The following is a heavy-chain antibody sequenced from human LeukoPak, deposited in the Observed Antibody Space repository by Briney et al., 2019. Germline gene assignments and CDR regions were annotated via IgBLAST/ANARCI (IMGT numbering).Heavy chain of an antibody. V-gene: IGHV1-69*04. CDR3: ARDRKGHFDY. J-gene: IGHJ4*02. CDR1: GGTFGSNV. CDR2: IIPILGIA. Sequence: GASVKVSCKASGGTFGSNVVTWLRQAPGQGLEWMGRIIPILGIANYAQKFQGRVTITADKSTSTAYMELSSLRSEDTAVYYCARDRKGHFDYWGQGTLVTVSS.